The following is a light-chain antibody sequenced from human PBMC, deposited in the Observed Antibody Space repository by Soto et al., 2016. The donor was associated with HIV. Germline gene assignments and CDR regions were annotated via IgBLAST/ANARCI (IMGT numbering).Light chain of an antibody. CDR3: QQYNSYPWT. CDR1: QSINKW. CDR2: KAS. V-gene: IGKV1-5*03. J-gene: IGKJ1*01. Sequence: DIRMTQSPSTLSASLGDRVTITCRASQSINKWLAWYQQKPGKAPNLLIYKASTSQSGVPSTFSGSGSGTEFTLIISSLQPDDFATYYCQQYNSYPWTFGQGYQG.